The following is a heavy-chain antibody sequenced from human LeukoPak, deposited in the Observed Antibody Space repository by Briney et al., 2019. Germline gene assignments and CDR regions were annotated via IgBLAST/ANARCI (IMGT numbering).Heavy chain of an antibody. Sequence: SETLSLTCAVYGGSFSGYYWSWIRQPPGKGLEWIGEINHSGSTNYNPSLKSRVTISVDTSKNQFSLKLSSVTAADTAVYYCERLLTGGSQEVWGQGTLVTVSS. D-gene: IGHD1-26*01. J-gene: IGHJ4*02. CDR1: GGSFSGYY. CDR3: ERLLTGGSQEV. CDR2: INHSGST. V-gene: IGHV4-34*01.